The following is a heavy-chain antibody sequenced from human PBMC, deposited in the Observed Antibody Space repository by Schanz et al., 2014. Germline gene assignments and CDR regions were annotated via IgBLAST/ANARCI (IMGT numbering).Heavy chain of an antibody. J-gene: IGHJ4*02. CDR1: GFTFSYYN. Sequence: EVQLVESGGGLVKPGGSLRLSCAASGFTFSYYNMNWVRQSPGKGLEWVAFLSFDSRHIYYADSVKGRFTISRDNAKSPLHPQTTSPRADDTAVYYCARDGVAATTDFEYWGQGALVTVSS. CDR2: LSFDSRHI. CDR3: ARDGVAATTDFEY. D-gene: IGHD1-1*01. V-gene: IGHV3-21*06.